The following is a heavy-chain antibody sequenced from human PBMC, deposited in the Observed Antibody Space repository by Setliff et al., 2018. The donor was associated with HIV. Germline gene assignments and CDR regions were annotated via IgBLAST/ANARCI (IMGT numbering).Heavy chain of an antibody. CDR1: GGSISSGSYY. J-gene: IGHJ4*02. CDR3: ARSARVGYYVISGYS. CDR2: IYTSGST. V-gene: IGHV4-61*02. Sequence: SETLSLTCTVSGGSISSGSYYWSWIRQPAGKGLEWIGRIYTSGSTNYNPSLKSRVTISVDTSKNQFSLKLRSVTAADTAVYYCARSARVGYYVISGYSWGQGTLVTVSS. D-gene: IGHD3-22*01.